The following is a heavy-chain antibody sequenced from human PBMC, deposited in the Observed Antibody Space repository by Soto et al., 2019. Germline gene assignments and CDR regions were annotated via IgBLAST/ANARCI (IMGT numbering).Heavy chain of an antibody. D-gene: IGHD2-15*01. J-gene: IGHJ3*02. CDR1: GGSISSSSYY. CDR3: VSLVRSGGSFDI. V-gene: IGHV4-39*01. CDR2: IYYSGST. Sequence: QLQLQESGPGLVKPSETLSLTCTVSGGSISSSSYYWGWIRQPPGKGLEWIGSIYYSGSTYYNPSLKSRVTISVDTSKNQFSLKLSSVTAADTAVYYCVSLVRSGGSFDIWGQGTMVTVSS.